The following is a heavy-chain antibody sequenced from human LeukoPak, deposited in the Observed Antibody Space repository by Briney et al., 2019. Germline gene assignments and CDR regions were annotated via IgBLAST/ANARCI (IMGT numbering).Heavy chain of an antibody. CDR2: IKRDGSAE. Sequence: GGSLRLSCAASGFIFSRHWMSWVRQTPERGLEWVANIKRDGSAEYCVDSVRGRFTISRDNTKNLLFLQMHSLRVEDTAVYYCAKDPPHIVVVPAADNWFDPWGQGTLVTVSS. J-gene: IGHJ5*02. CDR3: AKDPPHIVVVPAADNWFDP. V-gene: IGHV3-7*03. CDR1: GFIFSRHW. D-gene: IGHD2-2*01.